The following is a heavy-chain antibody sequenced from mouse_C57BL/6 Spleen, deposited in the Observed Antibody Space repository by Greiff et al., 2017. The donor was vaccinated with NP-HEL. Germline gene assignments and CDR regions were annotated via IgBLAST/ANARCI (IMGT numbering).Heavy chain of an antibody. CDR3: ARHEEAGPLHPLAWFAY. D-gene: IGHD1-1*01. V-gene: IGHV1-62-2*01. J-gene: IGHJ3*01. CDR2: FYPGSGSI. CDR1: GYTFTEYT. Sequence: QVQLKESGAELVKPGASVKLSCKASGYTFTEYTIHWVKQRSGQGLEWIGWFYPGSGSIKYNEKFKDKATLTADKSSSTVYMELSRLTSEDSAVYFCARHEEAGPLHPLAWFAYWGQGTLVTVSA.